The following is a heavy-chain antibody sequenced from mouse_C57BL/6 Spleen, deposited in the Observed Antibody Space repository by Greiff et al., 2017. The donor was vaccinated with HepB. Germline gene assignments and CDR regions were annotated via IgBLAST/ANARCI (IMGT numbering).Heavy chain of an antibody. V-gene: IGHV1-5*01. D-gene: IGHD1-2*01. CDR1: GYTFTSYW. CDR2: IYPGNSDT. CDR3: TRGRDFIGYAMDY. Sequence: EVQLQQSGTVLARPGASVKMSCKTSGYTFTSYWMHWVKQRPGQGLEWIGAIYPGNSDTSYNQKFKGKAKLTAVTSASTAYMELSSLTNEDSAVYYCTRGRDFIGYAMDYWGQGTSVTVSS. J-gene: IGHJ4*01.